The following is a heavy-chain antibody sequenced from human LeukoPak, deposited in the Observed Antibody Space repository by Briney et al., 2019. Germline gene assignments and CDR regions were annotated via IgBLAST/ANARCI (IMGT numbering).Heavy chain of an antibody. CDR1: GFNFNSYP. J-gene: IGHJ4*02. CDR2: ISFDGSDK. Sequence: PGGSLRLSCVASGFNFNSYPMHWVRQAPGKGLEWVGLISFDGSDKSYADSVEVRFTISRDNSKNTLYLQMNSLSAEDTAVYYCARVLGFGSPPAYWGQGTQVFVSS. D-gene: IGHD3-10*01. CDR3: ARVLGFGSPPAY. V-gene: IGHV3-30*04.